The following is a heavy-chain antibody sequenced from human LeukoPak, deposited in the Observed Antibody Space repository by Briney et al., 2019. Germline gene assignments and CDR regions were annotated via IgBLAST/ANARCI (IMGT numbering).Heavy chain of an antibody. CDR1: GFTFAGAW. V-gene: IGHV3-15*01. CDR3: TARS. Sequence: NPGESLKLSCIGTGFTFAGAWVSWLRQAPGKGPEWIGRIKSNTDGGSSEFAAPVKGRFTISRHDSKNTVYLEMNSLRVEDTGIYYCTARSWGQGTPVTVSS. J-gene: IGHJ4*02. CDR2: IKSNTDGGSS.